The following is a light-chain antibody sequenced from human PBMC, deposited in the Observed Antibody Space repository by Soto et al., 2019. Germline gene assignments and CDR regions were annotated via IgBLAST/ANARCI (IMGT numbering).Light chain of an antibody. CDR1: ISDVAGYNY. CDR2: DVT. J-gene: IGLJ2*01. V-gene: IGLV2-11*01. Sequence: QSVLTQPRSVSGSPGQSVTISCTGTISDVAGYNYVSWYQHHPGKAPKLLISDVTKRPSWVPDRFSGSKSGSTASLTISELQAEDEADYYCSSHAGSNNLVFGGGTKLTVL. CDR3: SSHAGSNNLV.